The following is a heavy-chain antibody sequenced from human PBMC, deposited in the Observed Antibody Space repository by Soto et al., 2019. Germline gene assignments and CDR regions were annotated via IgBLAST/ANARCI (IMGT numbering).Heavy chain of an antibody. D-gene: IGHD6-13*01. CDR1: GFTFSSYA. Sequence: EVQLLESGGGLVQPGGSLRLSCAASGFTFSSYAMSWVRQAPGKGLEWVSAISGSGGSTYYADSVKGRFTISRDNSKNTLYRQMNSLRAADTAVYYCAKVPYSSSWLYFDYWGQGTLVTVSS. CDR3: AKVPYSSSWLYFDY. CDR2: ISGSGGST. J-gene: IGHJ4*02. V-gene: IGHV3-23*01.